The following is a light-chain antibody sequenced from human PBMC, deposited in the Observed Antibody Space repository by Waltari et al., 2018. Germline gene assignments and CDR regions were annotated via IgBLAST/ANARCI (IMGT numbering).Light chain of an antibody. J-gene: IGKJ4*01. CDR1: QNLGNN. CDR2: AAS. V-gene: IGKV3-15*01. Sequence: EVVMTQSPATLSVSPGERATLSCRASQNLGNNLAWYQQKPGQAPRLRIYAASTRASGIPARFSGSGSGTEFTLTISSMQSEDFAIYYCQQYDNWPPLTFGGGTKVEIK. CDR3: QQYDNWPPLT.